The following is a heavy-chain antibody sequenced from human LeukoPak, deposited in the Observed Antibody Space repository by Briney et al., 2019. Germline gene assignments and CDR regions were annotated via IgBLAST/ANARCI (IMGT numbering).Heavy chain of an antibody. V-gene: IGHV3-30*04. CDR1: GFTFNNYT. J-gene: IGHJ4*02. Sequence: GGSLRLSCAASGFTFNNYTIHWVRQAPGKGLEWVAVISYDGSNKNYVDSVKGRFTISRDNSKSTLYLQMSSLRGEDTAVYYCAKDHLAGHSYGGYYFDYWGQGTLVTVSS. CDR3: AKDHLAGHSYGGYYFDY. D-gene: IGHD5-18*01. CDR2: ISYDGSNK.